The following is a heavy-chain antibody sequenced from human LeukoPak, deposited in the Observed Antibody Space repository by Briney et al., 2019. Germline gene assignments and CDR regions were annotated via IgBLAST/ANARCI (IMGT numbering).Heavy chain of an antibody. CDR3: ARDRAYSSSWYYFDY. D-gene: IGHD6-13*01. V-gene: IGHV3-33*08. CDR1: GFTFSNYA. J-gene: IGHJ4*02. CDR2: IWYDGTNK. Sequence: GGSLRLSCAASGFTFSNYAMSWVRQAPGKGLEWVAVIWYDGTNKFYTDSVKGRFTISRDNSKNTLYLQMNSLRAEDTAVYYCARDRAYSSSWYYFDYWGLGTLVTVSS.